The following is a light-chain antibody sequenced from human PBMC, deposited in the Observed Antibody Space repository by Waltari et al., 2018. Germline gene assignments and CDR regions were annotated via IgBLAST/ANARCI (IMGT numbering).Light chain of an antibody. CDR3: AACDDSLSGGV. V-gene: IGLV1-47*01. CDR1: SSTIGRNY. Sequence: QSVLTQPPSASGTPGQRATISCSGSSSTIGRNYVYSYQQLPRTAPKPLISRNNQQPSGVPDRLTCSKSDTSASLAIRGLRSEDEADYYCAACDDSLSGGVFGGGTKLTVL. CDR2: RNN. J-gene: IGLJ3*02.